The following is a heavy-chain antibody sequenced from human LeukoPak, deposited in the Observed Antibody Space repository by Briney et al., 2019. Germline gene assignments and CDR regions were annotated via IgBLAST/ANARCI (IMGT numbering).Heavy chain of an antibody. CDR1: GFTFSSYA. D-gene: IGHD6-19*01. CDR2: ISGSGGST. CDR3: AKDGLDIAVAGHFDY. V-gene: IGHV3-23*01. Sequence: GGSPRLSCAASGFTFSSYAMSWVRQAPGKGLEWVSAISGSGGSTYCADSVKGRFTISRDNSKNTLYLQMNSLRAEDAAVYYCAKDGLDIAVAGHFDYWGQGTLVTVSS. J-gene: IGHJ4*02.